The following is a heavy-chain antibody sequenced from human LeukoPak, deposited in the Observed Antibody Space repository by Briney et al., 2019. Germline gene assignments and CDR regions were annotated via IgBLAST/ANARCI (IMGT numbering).Heavy chain of an antibody. CDR2: IYTSGST. V-gene: IGHV4-61*02. CDR3: ATRKLGNDY. CDR1: GGSISSGSYY. D-gene: IGHD7-27*01. J-gene: IGHJ4*02. Sequence: SSETLSLTCTVSGGSISSGSYYWSWIRQPAGKGLEWIGRIYTSGSTNYNPSLKSRVTISVDTSKNQFSLKLYSVTAADTAVYYCATRKLGNDYWGQGTLVTVSS.